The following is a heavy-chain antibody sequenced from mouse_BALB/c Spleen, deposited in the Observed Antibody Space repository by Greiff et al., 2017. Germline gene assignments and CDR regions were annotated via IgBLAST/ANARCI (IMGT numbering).Heavy chain of an antibody. Sequence: EVQGVESGGDLVKPGGSLKLSCAASGFTFSSYAMSWVRQTPEKRLEWVASISSGGRTYYPDSVKGRFTISRDNARNILYLQMSSLRSEDTAMYYCARGAYGNYVDYWGQGTTLTVSS. CDR3: ARGAYGNYVDY. V-gene: IGHV5-6-5*01. J-gene: IGHJ2*01. CDR2: ISSGGRT. D-gene: IGHD2-1*01. CDR1: GFTFSSYA.